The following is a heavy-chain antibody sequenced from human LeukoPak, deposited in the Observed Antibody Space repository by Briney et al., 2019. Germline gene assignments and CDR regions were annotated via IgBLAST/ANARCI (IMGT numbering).Heavy chain of an antibody. CDR1: GGSFSSYS. J-gene: IGHJ4*02. CDR3: ARDQPPYCSGGTCYSR. CDR2: IIPIIGKE. Sequence: GASVKVSCKASGGSFSSYSISWVRQAPAQGLEWIGRIIPIIGKENYAQKFQDRVTLTADESTSTAYMGLSSLRSGDTAVYYCARDQPPYCSGGTCYSRWGQGTLVTVSS. D-gene: IGHD2-15*01. V-gene: IGHV1-69*11.